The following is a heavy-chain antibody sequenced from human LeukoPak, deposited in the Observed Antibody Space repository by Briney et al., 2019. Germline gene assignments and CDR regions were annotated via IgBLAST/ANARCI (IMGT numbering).Heavy chain of an antibody. CDR2: INVGNGNT. D-gene: IGHD6-19*01. Sequence: GASVKVSCKASGYTFTGYYMHWVRQAPGQRLEWMGWINVGNGNTKYSEKFQGRVTITRDTSASTAYMELSSLRSEDTAVYYCARGIGPVAVTFDYWGQGTLVTVSS. CDR1: GYTFTGYY. J-gene: IGHJ4*02. V-gene: IGHV1-3*01. CDR3: ARGIGPVAVTFDY.